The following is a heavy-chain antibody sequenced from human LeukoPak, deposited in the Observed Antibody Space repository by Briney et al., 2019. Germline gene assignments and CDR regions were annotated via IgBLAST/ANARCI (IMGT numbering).Heavy chain of an antibody. Sequence: PGGSLRLSCAASGFTFSNYWMTWVRQAPGKGLEWVAHIKEDGGEKHYVDPVKGRFTISRDNAKNSLYLQMISLRAEDTAVYYCAKNPSPTGYSSFDYWGQGTLVTVSS. J-gene: IGHJ4*02. CDR3: AKNPSPTGYSSFDY. CDR2: IKEDGGEK. V-gene: IGHV3-7*03. D-gene: IGHD1-1*01. CDR1: GFTFSNYW.